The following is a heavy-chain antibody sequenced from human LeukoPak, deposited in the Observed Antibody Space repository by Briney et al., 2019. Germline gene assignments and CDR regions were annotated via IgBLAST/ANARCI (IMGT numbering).Heavy chain of an antibody. V-gene: IGHV1-2*06. CDR2: INPNSGGT. Sequence: GAAVKVSFKASGYTFTGYYMHWVRQAPGQGLEWMGRINPNSGGTNYAQKFQGRVTMTRDTSISTAYMELSRLRSDDTAVYYCARAVATIADFDYWGQGTLVTVSS. J-gene: IGHJ4*02. D-gene: IGHD5-12*01. CDR1: GYTFTGYY. CDR3: ARAVATIADFDY.